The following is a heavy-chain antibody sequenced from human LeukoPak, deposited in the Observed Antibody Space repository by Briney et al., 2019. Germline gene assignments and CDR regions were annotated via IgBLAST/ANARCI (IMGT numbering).Heavy chain of an antibody. CDR2: INHSGST. Sequence: PSETLSLTCAVYGGSFSGYYWSWIRQPPGKGLEWIGEINHSGSTNYNPSLKSRVTISVDTSKNQFSLKLSSVTAADTAVYYCASPYSGAFDIWGQGTMVTVSS. D-gene: IGHD3-10*01. V-gene: IGHV4-34*01. CDR1: GGSFSGYY. CDR3: ASPYSGAFDI. J-gene: IGHJ3*02.